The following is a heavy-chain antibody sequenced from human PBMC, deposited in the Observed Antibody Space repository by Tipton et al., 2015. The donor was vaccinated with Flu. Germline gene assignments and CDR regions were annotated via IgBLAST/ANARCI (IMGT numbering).Heavy chain of an antibody. V-gene: IGHV4-4*07. J-gene: IGHJ6*03. D-gene: IGHD5-12*01. CDR3: ARDPGVAGHYYYYMDV. CDR2: IYTSRST. Sequence: TLSLTCTVSGGSISSYYWSWIRQPAGKGLEWIGRIYTSRSTNYNPSLKSRVTMSVDTSKNQFSLKLSSVTAADTAVYYCARDPGVAGHYYYYMDVWGKGTTVTVSS. CDR1: GGSISSYY.